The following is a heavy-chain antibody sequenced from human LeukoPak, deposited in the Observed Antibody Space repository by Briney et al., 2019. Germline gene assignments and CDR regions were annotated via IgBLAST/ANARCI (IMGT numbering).Heavy chain of an antibody. V-gene: IGHV1-2*06. Sequence: SSVKVSCKASGYTFSGYSMHWVRQAPGQGLEWMGRINPNSGVTYYAQKFQGRVTMTSDTSITTAYMELSSLTSDDTATYYCARDASNWSAFDSWGQGTLVIVSS. CDR3: ARDASNWSAFDS. J-gene: IGHJ5*01. D-gene: IGHD1-20*01. CDR1: GYTFSGYS. CDR2: INPNSGVT.